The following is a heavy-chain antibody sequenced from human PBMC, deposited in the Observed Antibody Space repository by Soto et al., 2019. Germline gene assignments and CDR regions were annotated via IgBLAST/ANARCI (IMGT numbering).Heavy chain of an antibody. CDR1: GGSISTYY. Sequence: PSETQSLTCTVSGGSISTYYWSWIRQPPGKGLEWIGYIYYSGSTNYNPSLKSRITISVDTSKNQFSLKLTSVTAADTAVYYCARAISSSIPGYFDHWGQGTLVTVSS. V-gene: IGHV4-59*01. J-gene: IGHJ4*02. CDR2: IYYSGST. CDR3: ARAISSSIPGYFDH. D-gene: IGHD2-2*02.